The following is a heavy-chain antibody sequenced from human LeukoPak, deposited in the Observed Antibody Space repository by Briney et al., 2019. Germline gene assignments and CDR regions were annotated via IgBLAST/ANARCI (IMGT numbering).Heavy chain of an antibody. D-gene: IGHD3-10*01. CDR1: GYTFTGYY. Sequence: ASVKVSCKASGYTFTGYYMHWVRQAPGQGLEWMGWINPNSGGTNYAQKFQGRVTMTRDTSISTAYIELSRLRSDDTAVYYCARGPPTYGSGSYKAYYFDYWGQGTLVTVSS. J-gene: IGHJ4*02. V-gene: IGHV1-2*02. CDR2: INPNSGGT. CDR3: ARGPPTYGSGSYKAYYFDY.